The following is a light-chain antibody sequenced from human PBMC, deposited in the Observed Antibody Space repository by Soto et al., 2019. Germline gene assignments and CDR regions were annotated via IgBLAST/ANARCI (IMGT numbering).Light chain of an antibody. V-gene: IGLV2-14*01. Sequence: QSALTQPASVSGSPRQSIAISCTGTNSDVGDYNSVSWYQHHPGKAPKLMIFEVSNRPSGVSDRFSGSKSGNTASLTISGLQAEDEADYYCSSKRDSSTLFVFGTGTKVTVL. CDR1: NSDVGDYNS. CDR2: EVS. CDR3: SSKRDSSTLFV. J-gene: IGLJ1*01.